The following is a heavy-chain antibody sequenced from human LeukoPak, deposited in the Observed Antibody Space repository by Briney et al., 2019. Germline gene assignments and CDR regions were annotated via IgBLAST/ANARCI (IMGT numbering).Heavy chain of an antibody. CDR1: GDSVSSNDAA. CDR3: ARDPGRSITMVRGRGRDFDY. CDR2: TFYRSKWYY. J-gene: IGHJ4*02. D-gene: IGHD3-10*01. V-gene: IGHV6-1*01. Sequence: SQTLSLTCAISGDSVSSNDAAWNWIRQSPSRGLEWLGRTFYRSKWYYDSAVSVKSRITINPDTSKNQFSLQLNSVTPEDTAVYYCARDPGRSITMVRGRGRDFDYWGQGTLVTVSS.